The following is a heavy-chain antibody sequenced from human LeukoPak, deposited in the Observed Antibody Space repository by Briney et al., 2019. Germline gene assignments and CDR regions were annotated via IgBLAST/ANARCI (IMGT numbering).Heavy chain of an antibody. V-gene: IGHV1-2*02. CDR1: GYTFTGNY. CDR3: ARGRGHYDSSDYYYEGDGFDI. D-gene: IGHD3-22*01. J-gene: IGHJ3*02. CDR2: ISPNSGGT. Sequence: ASVKVSCKASGYTFTGNYMYWVRQAPGQGLEWMGWISPNSGGTNCAQKFQGRVTMTRDTSSSTAYMELGRLRSDDTAVYYCARGRGHYDSSDYYYEGDGFDIWGQGTMVTVSS.